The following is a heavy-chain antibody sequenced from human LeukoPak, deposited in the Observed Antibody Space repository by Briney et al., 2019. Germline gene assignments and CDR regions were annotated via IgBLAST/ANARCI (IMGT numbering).Heavy chain of an antibody. Sequence: PGGSLRLSCAASGFAFRSCSMNWVRKAPGKGLEWVSSISSSSDYIYYADSVKGRFTIFRDNAKNSLYLQMNSLREEDTAVFYCARGGDGDYGYYYYGMDVWGQGTTVTVSS. D-gene: IGHD4-17*01. CDR2: ISSSSDYI. V-gene: IGHV3-21*01. CDR3: ARGGDGDYGYYYYGMDV. J-gene: IGHJ6*02. CDR1: GFAFRSCS.